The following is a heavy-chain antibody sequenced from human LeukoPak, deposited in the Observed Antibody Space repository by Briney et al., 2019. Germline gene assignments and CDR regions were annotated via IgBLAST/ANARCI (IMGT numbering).Heavy chain of an antibody. V-gene: IGHV4-34*01. CDR1: GGSFTGYY. Sequence: PGALSLTCAVYGGSFTGYYWSWSRPPPGKGLEWIGEINHSGSTNYNPSLKSRVTISVDTSKNQFSLKLSSVAAADTAVYYCARGEPRIAAAGRHFDYWGQGTLVTVSS. CDR3: ARGEPRIAAAGRHFDY. CDR2: INHSGST. J-gene: IGHJ4*02. D-gene: IGHD6-13*01.